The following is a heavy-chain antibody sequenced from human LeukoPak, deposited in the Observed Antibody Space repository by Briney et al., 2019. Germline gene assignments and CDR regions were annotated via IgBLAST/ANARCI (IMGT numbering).Heavy chain of an antibody. J-gene: IGHJ4*02. CDR3: ARDNLYCSGGSCYSGY. Sequence: GGSLRLSCAASGFTFSSYSMNWVRQAPGKGLEWVSYISSSGSTIYYADSVKGRFTISRDNAKNSLYLQMNSLRAEDTAVYYCARDNLYCSGGSCYSGYWGQGTLVTVSS. CDR1: GFTFSSYS. D-gene: IGHD2-15*01. CDR2: ISSSGSTI. V-gene: IGHV3-48*04.